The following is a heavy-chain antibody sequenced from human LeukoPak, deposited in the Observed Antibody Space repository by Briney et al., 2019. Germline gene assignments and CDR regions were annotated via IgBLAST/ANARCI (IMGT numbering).Heavy chain of an antibody. J-gene: IGHJ6*02. Sequence: GGSLRLSCAASEFTFSSHWMSWVRQAPGKGLEWVANIKDDGSEKYYVDSVKGRFTISRDNANNSLYLQMNSLRAEDTAVYYCATYVNWVAGDVYGQGTTVSVSS. D-gene: IGHD1-1*01. V-gene: IGHV3-7*01. CDR3: ATYVNWVAGDV. CDR2: IKDDGSEK. CDR1: EFTFSSHW.